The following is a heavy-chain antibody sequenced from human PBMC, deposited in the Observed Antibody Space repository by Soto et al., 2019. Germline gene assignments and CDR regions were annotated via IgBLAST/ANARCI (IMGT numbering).Heavy chain of an antibody. D-gene: IGHD4-17*01. CDR3: AKVATVTTRGWFDP. J-gene: IGHJ5*02. CDR2: ISYDGSNK. CDR1: GFTFSSYG. Sequence: QVQLVESGGGVVQPGRSLRLSCAASGFTFSSYGMHWVRQAPGKGLEWVAVISYDGSNKYYADSVKGRFTISRDNSKNTLYLQMNSLRAEDTAVYYCAKVATVTTRGWFDPWGQGTLVTVSS. V-gene: IGHV3-30*18.